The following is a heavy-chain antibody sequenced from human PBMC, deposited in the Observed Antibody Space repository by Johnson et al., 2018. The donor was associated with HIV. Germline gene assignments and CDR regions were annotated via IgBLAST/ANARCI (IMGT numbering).Heavy chain of an antibody. CDR3: ARGLTGEQVDI. D-gene: IGHD3-16*01. CDR2: LYWNGVRT. CDR1: GFTFDDYG. V-gene: IGHV3-20*04. Sequence: VQLVESGGGVIRPGGSLRLYCATSGFTFDDYGMSWVRQAPGKGLEWVSGLYWNGVRTTYADSVKGRFTISRDNAKNTLYLQMNSLRAEDTAVYYCARGLTGEQVDIWGQGTMVTVSS. J-gene: IGHJ3*02.